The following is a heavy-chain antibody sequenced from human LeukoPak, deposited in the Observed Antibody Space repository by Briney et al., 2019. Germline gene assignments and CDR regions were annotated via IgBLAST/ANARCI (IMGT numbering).Heavy chain of an antibody. CDR2: IYYSGST. CDR3: AREVDVIDAAGTTPHNWFDP. Sequence: SETLSLTCAVSGGSISSGGYSWSWIRQPPGKGLEWIGYIYYSGSTYYNPSLKSRVTISVDTSKNQFSLKLSSVTAADTAVYYCAREVDVIDAAGTTPHNWFDPWGQGTLVTVSS. J-gene: IGHJ5*02. CDR1: GGSISSGGYS. V-gene: IGHV4-30-4*07. D-gene: IGHD6-13*01.